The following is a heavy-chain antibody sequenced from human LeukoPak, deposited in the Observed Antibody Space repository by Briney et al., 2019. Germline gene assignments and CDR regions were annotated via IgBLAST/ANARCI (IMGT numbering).Heavy chain of an antibody. Sequence: GGSLRLSCAASGFTFSSYWMTWVRQAPGKGLEWVANIKPDGSEKYYVDSVKGRFTISRDNAKNSLHLQMNSLRAEDTAMYYCARGSSSLWFGESYYFGYWGQGTLVTVSS. D-gene: IGHD3-10*01. J-gene: IGHJ4*02. CDR3: ARGSSSLWFGESYYFGY. CDR2: IKPDGSEK. V-gene: IGHV3-7*01. CDR1: GFTFSSYW.